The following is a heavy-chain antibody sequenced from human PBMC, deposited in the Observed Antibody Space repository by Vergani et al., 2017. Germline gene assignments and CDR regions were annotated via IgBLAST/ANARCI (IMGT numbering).Heavy chain of an antibody. CDR2: ISSSSSYI. CDR1: GFTFSSYS. Sequence: VQLVESGGGLVKPGGSLRLSCAASGFTFSSYSMNWVRQAPGKGLEWVSSISSSSSYIYYADSVKGRFTISRDNAKNSLYLQMNSLRAEDTAVYYCARDWRKVAARCYMDVWGKGTTVTVSS. CDR3: ARDWRKVAARCYMDV. J-gene: IGHJ6*03. V-gene: IGHV3-21*01. D-gene: IGHD6-6*01.